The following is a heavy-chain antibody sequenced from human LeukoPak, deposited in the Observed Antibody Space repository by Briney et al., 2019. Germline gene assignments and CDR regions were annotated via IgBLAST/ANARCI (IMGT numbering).Heavy chain of an antibody. CDR1: GYTFNTYG. V-gene: IGHV1-18*01. CDR2: ISGYNGKT. J-gene: IGHJ5*02. CDR3: ARDLVHHRLLATNYNWFDP. Sequence: ASVKVSCKASGYTFNTYGITWVRQAPGQGLEWMGWISGYNGKTKYAQKLQDRVTMTTDTSTTTAYMELRSLRSDDTAVYYCARDLVHHRLLATNYNWFDPWGQGTLVTVSS. D-gene: IGHD2-8*01.